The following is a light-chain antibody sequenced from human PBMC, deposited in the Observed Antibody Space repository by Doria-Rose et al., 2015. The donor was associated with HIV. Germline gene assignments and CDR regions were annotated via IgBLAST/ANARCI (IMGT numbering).Light chain of an antibody. Sequence: QSPETLSVSPGESATLSCRASQSVSTDLAWYQHKPGQAPRLLIWGASTRATGIPARFSGSGSRTEFTLTISSLQSEDFAIYFCHQYNNWPTFGQGTRLDIK. J-gene: IGKJ5*01. CDR3: HQYNNWPT. CDR1: QSVSTD. CDR2: GAS. V-gene: IGKV3-15*01.